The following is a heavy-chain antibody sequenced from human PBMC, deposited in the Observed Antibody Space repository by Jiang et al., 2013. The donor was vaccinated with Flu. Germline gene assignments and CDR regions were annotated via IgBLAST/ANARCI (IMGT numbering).Heavy chain of an antibody. CDR1: GGTFSSYA. J-gene: IGHJ6*02. CDR3: AIGTDTAMVLHGYYYGMDV. Sequence: GAEVKKPGSSVKVSCKASGGTFSSYAISWVRQAPGQGLEWMGGIIPIFGTANYAQKFQGRVTITADESTSTAYMELSSLRSEDTAVYYCAIGTDTAMVLHGYYYGMDVWGQGTTVTVSS. CDR2: IIPIFGTA. D-gene: IGHD5-18*01. V-gene: IGHV1-69*01.